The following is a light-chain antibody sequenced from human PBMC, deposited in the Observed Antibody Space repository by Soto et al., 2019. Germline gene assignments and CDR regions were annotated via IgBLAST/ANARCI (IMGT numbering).Light chain of an antibody. Sequence: EIEMTQSPSSLSASPGERASLSCRARQNINNNLSWYHQKPVESRNLLIYASSTVHTGVPSMFSGSGSGTYFTLTISSLHAEDVASYYCQQSNSSPRTFGQGTKVDIK. CDR1: QNINNN. CDR2: ASS. J-gene: IGKJ2*01. CDR3: QQSNSSPRT. V-gene: IGKV1-39*01.